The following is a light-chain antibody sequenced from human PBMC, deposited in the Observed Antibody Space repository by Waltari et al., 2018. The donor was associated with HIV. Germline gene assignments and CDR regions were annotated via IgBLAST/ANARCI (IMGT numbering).Light chain of an antibody. Sequence: QSALAQPASVSGSPGQSITISCTGRNSDVGFYNLVSWYQQFPGKAPQLIIYAVHSLPSGVSSRFSGSKSGNTASLTISDLQAEDEAEYFCNSYRSSDTVIFGGGTNLTVL. V-gene: IGLV2-14*01. CDR2: AVH. CDR3: NSYRSSDTVI. J-gene: IGLJ2*01. CDR1: NSDVGFYNL.